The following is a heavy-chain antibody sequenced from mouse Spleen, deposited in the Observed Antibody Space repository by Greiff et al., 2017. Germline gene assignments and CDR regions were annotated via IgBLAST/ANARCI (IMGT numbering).Heavy chain of an antibody. J-gene: IGHJ4*01. Sequence: QVQLKESGPGLVQPSQSLSITCTVSGFSLTSYGVHWVRQSPGKGLEWLGVIWRGGSTDYNAAFMSRLSITKDNSKSQVFFKMNSLQADDTAIYYCATPPYYGSSNYAMDYWGQGTSVTVSS. D-gene: IGHD1-1*01. CDR3: ATPPYYGSSNYAMDY. CDR2: IWRGGST. V-gene: IGHV2-5*01. CDR1: GFSLTSYG.